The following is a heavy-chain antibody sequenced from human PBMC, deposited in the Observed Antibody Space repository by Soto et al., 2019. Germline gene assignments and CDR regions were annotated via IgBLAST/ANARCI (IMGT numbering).Heavy chain of an antibody. V-gene: IGHV1-18*01. Sequence: LVQSGAEVKKPGASMKVSCKASGYSFDSFGLSWVRQAPGQGLEWMGRVNAHNHITKYAQKFQGRVTISRDTSTITDYMEVRSLRSDDTAVYYCARDSRVGANSDACDVWGQGTMVTVSS. CDR2: VNAHNHIT. J-gene: IGHJ3*01. D-gene: IGHD1-26*01. CDR1: GYSFDSFG. CDR3: ARDSRVGANSDACDV.